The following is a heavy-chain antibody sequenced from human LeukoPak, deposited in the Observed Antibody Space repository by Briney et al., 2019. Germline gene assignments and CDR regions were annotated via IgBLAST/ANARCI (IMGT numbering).Heavy chain of an antibody. CDR3: ARVVVPAARVYYYYYMDV. D-gene: IGHD2-2*01. J-gene: IGHJ6*03. CDR1: GGSISSGGYY. CDR2: IYYSGST. V-gene: IGHV4-31*03. Sequence: SETLSLTCTVSGGSISSGGYYWSWIRQHPGQGLEWIGYIYYSGSTYYNPSLKSRVTISVDTSKSQFSLKLSSVTAADTAVYYCARVVVPAARVYYYYYMDVWGKGTTVTVSS.